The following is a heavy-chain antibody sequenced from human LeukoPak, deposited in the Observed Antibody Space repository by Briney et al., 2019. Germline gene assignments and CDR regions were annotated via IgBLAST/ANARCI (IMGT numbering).Heavy chain of an antibody. D-gene: IGHD3-22*01. CDR2: ISSSSSYI. CDR3: ARGGVSDYYDSSFDY. V-gene: IGHV3-21*01. J-gene: IGHJ4*02. CDR1: GFTFSSYS. Sequence: GGSLRLSCAASGFTFSSYSMNWVRQAPGKGLEWVSSISSSSSYIYYADSVKGRFTISRDNAKNSLYLQMNSLRAEDTAVYYCARGGVSDYYDSSFDYWGQGTLVTVSS.